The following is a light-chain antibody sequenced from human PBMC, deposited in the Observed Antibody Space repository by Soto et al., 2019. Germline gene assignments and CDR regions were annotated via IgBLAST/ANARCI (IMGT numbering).Light chain of an antibody. V-gene: IGLV2-14*01. CDR2: EVS. J-gene: IGLJ2*01. CDR1: SIDVGGYNY. CDR3: SSYTSSSTPVV. Sequence: QSALTQPASVSGSPGQSITISCTGTSIDVGGYNYVSWYQQHPGKAPKLMIYEVSNRPSGVSNRFSGSKSGNTASLTISGLQAEDEAEYYCSSYTSSSTPVVFGGGTKLTVL.